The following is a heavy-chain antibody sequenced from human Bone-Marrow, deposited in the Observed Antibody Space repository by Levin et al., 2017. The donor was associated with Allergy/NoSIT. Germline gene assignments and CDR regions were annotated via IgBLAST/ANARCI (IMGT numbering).Heavy chain of an antibody. Sequence: HTGGSLRLSCAASGFTFSNYAMNWIRQAPGKGLEWVSTITDTGGSTWYADSVKGRFTISRDNSNNRLYLQMNTLRADDTAIYYCEGTQVAWVMDVWGKGTTVTVSS. CDR3: EGTQVAWVMDV. J-gene: IGHJ6*03. V-gene: IGHV3-23*01. CDR2: ITDTGGST. D-gene: IGHD1-14*01. CDR1: GFTFSNYA.